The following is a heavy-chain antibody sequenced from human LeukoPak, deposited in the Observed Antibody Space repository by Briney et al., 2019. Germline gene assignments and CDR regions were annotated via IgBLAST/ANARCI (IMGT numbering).Heavy chain of an antibody. CDR3: ARLDHTIFGVVINEMVV. CDR1: GFTFSSYW. CDR2: INSDGSST. J-gene: IGHJ6*04. D-gene: IGHD3-3*01. V-gene: IGHV3-74*01. Sequence: GGSLRLSCAASGFTFSSYWMHWVRQAPGKGLVWVSRINSDGSSTSYADSVKGRFTISRDNAKNTLYLQMNSLRAEDTAVYYCARLDHTIFGVVINEMVVWGKGTTVTVSS.